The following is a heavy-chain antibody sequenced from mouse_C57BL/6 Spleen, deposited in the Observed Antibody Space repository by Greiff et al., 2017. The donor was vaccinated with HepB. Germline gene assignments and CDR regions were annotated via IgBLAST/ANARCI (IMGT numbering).Heavy chain of an antibody. CDR1: GYSFTGYF. J-gene: IGHJ1*03. CDR2: INPYNGDT. V-gene: IGHV1-20*01. D-gene: IGHD1-1*01. Sequence: VQLQQSGPELVKPGASVKISCKASGYSFTGYFMNWVMQSHGKSLEWIGRINPYNGDTFYNQKFKGKATLTVDKSSSTAHMELRSLTSEDSAVYYCARSTTEKYFDVWGTGTTVTVSS. CDR3: ARSTTEKYFDV.